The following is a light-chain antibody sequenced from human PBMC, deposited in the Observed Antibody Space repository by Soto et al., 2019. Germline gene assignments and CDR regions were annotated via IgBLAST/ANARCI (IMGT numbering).Light chain of an antibody. J-gene: IGKJ4*01. CDR1: QSVSSN. CDR2: GAS. Sequence: EIVMTQSPATLSVSPGERATLSCRASQSVSSNLAWYQQKPGQAPRLLIYGASTRATGIPARISGSGSGTEFTLTISSLQSEDFAVYYCQQQSNSWPTFGGGTKVEIK. V-gene: IGKV3-15*01. CDR3: QQQSNSWPT.